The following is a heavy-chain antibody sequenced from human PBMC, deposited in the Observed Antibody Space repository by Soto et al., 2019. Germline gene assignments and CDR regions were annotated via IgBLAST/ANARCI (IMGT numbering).Heavy chain of an antibody. CDR2: MSYDGSK. CDR1: GLNVSSYR. CDR3: AKDFTPWFGDYFYYYYGMDV. J-gene: IGHJ6*02. V-gene: IGHV3-30*18. D-gene: IGHD4-17*01. Sequence: SMRRSCGAAGLNVSSYRMHWVRHAPGTEPEWVAVMSYDGSKYYADTVKGRFTISRDNSKNTLYLQINSLRPEDTAVYYCAKDFTPWFGDYFYYYYGMDVCAQRPTFPVCS.